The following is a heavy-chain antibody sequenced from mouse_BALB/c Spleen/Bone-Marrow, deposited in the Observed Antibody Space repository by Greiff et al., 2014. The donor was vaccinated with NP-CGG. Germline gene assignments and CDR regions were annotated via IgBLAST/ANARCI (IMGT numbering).Heavy chain of an antibody. D-gene: IGHD4-1*01. Sequence: EVQLVESGGGLVQPGGSRKLSCAASGFTFGSFGMHWVRQAPERGLEWVAYISSGSSTIFYADTVKGRFTISRDNPKNTLFLQMTSLRSEDTAMYYCTRGGNWEDFDYWGQGTTLTVSS. CDR3: TRGGNWEDFDY. CDR1: GFTFGSFG. J-gene: IGHJ2*01. V-gene: IGHV5-17*02. CDR2: ISSGSSTI.